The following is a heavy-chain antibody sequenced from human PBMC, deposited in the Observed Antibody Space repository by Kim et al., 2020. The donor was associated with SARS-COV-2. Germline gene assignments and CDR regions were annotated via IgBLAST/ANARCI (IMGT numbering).Heavy chain of an antibody. CDR2: MNPNSANT. CDR3: ARGPVWSGYYYYFDY. J-gene: IGHJ4*02. CDR1: GYTFTSYD. V-gene: IGHV1-8*01. Sequence: ASVKVSCKASGYTFTSYDINWVRQATGQGLEWMGWMNPNSANTGHAQKFQGRVTMTSNTSISTAYMELSSLRSEDTAVYFCARGPVWSGYYYYFDYWAQGTLVTVSS. D-gene: IGHD3-3*01.